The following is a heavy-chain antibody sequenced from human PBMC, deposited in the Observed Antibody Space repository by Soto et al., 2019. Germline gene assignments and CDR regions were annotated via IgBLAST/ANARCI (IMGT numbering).Heavy chain of an antibody. V-gene: IGHV1-3*05. J-gene: IGHJ4*02. CDR3: ARDQRIAFDY. D-gene: IGHD6-25*01. CDR2: INAGNGNT. Sequence: QVQLVQSGAEEKKPGAPVKVSCKASGYTFTSYAMSWVRQAPGQRLEWMGWINAGNGNTKYSEKFQGRVTITRDTSASTAYMELSSLRSEDTAVYYCARDQRIAFDYWGQGTLVTVSS. CDR1: GYTFTSYA.